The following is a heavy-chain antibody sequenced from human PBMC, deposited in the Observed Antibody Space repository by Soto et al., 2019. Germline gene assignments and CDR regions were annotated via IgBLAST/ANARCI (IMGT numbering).Heavy chain of an antibody. J-gene: IGHJ4*02. CDR3: ATQCSGYGSGSYGSHY. CDR1: GGSFSGYY. Sequence: SETLSLTCAGYGGSFSGYYLSWFRQPPGKGLEWIGEINHSGSTNYNPSLKSRVTISVDTSKNQFSLKLSSVTAADTAVYYCATQCSGYGSGSYGSHYWGQGTLVTVSS. V-gene: IGHV4-34*01. CDR2: INHSGST. D-gene: IGHD3-10*01.